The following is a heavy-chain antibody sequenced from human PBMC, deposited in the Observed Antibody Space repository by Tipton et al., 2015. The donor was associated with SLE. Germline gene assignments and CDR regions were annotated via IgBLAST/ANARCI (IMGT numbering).Heavy chain of an antibody. CDR3: ARVALSGYSYGLYYFDY. Sequence: QLVQSGAEVKKPGASVKVSCKASGYTFTSYGISWVRQAPGQGLEWMGWISAYNGNTNYAQKLQGRVTMTTDTSPSTAYMELRSLRSDDTAVYYCARVALSGYSYGLYYFDYWGQGTLVTVSS. D-gene: IGHD5-18*01. V-gene: IGHV1-18*01. J-gene: IGHJ4*02. CDR1: GYTFTSYG. CDR2: ISAYNGNT.